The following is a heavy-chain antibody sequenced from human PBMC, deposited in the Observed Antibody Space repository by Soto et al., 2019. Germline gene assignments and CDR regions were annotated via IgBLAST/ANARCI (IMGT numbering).Heavy chain of an antibody. CDR3: AKTFEGDFWSGYPAGYYYYGMDV. J-gene: IGHJ6*02. Sequence: GGSLRLSCAASGFTFSSYAMSWVRQAPGKGLEWVSAISGSGGSTYYADSVKGRFTIARDNSKNTLYLQMNSLRAEDTAVYYCAKTFEGDFWSGYPAGYYYYGMDVWGQGTTVTVSS. CDR1: GFTFSSYA. CDR2: ISGSGGST. D-gene: IGHD3-3*01. V-gene: IGHV3-23*01.